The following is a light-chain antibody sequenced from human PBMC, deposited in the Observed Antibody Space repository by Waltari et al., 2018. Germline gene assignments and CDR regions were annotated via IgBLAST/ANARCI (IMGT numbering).Light chain of an antibody. CDR2: DAS. V-gene: IGKV1-33*01. CDR1: QDISKY. CDR3: QQYDNVPYT. Sequence: DIQMTQSPSSLSASVGDRVTITCQASQDISKYLNWYQQKAGKAPKVLIYDASKLETGVPSRFSGSGSGTDFTFTISSLQPEDIATYYCQQYDNVPYTFGQGTKLEIK. J-gene: IGKJ2*01.